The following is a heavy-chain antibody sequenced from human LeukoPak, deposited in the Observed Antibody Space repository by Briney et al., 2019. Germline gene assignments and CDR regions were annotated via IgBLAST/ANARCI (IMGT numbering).Heavy chain of an antibody. D-gene: IGHD6-19*01. Sequence: GGSLRLSCAASGFTFRNAWMSWVRQAPGKGLEWVGRIKSKTDGGTTDYTAPVKGRFTISRDDSKNTLYLQMNSLKTEDTAVYYCSTNRGEAYSSGWDFNYWGQGTLVTVSS. V-gene: IGHV3-15*01. CDR1: GFTFRNAW. J-gene: IGHJ4*02. CDR3: STNRGEAYSSGWDFNY. CDR2: IKSKTDGGTT.